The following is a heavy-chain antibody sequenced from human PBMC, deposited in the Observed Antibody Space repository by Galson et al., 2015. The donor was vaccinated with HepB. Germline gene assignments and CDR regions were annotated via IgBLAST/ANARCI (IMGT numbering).Heavy chain of an antibody. J-gene: IGHJ1*01. V-gene: IGHV3-21*01. CDR1: GFTFSSYS. D-gene: IGHD6-13*01. CDR3: ARDRPPGIAAAGSFQH. Sequence: SLRLSCAASGFTFSSYSMNWVRQAPGKGLEWVASISSSSYYIYYADSVKGRFTISRDNAKNSLYLQMNSLRVEDTAVYYCARDRPPGIAAAGSFQHWGQGTLVTVSS. CDR2: ISSSSYYI.